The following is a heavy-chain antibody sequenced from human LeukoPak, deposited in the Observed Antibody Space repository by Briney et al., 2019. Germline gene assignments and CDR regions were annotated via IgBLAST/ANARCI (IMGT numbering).Heavy chain of an antibody. CDR3: AKGRYYYDSSGFGWAPN. D-gene: IGHD3-22*01. CDR2: ISGSGGST. CDR1: GFTFSSYA. Sequence: GGSLRLSCAASGFTFSSYAMSWVRQAPGKGLEWVSAISGSGGSTYYADSVKGRFTISRDNSKNTLYLQMNSLRAEDTAVYYCAKGRYYYDSSGFGWAPNWGQGTLVTVSS. J-gene: IGHJ4*02. V-gene: IGHV3-23*01.